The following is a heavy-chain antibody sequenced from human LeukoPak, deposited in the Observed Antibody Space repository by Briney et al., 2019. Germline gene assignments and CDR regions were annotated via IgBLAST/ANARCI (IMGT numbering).Heavy chain of an antibody. CDR3: ARRAYGDDSFDY. CDR1: GFTFRSYS. D-gene: IGHD4-17*01. J-gene: IGHJ4*02. V-gene: IGHV3-48*02. CDR2: ITSGSSPI. Sequence: GGSLRLSCAASGFTFRSYSMNWVRQAPGKGLEWVSYITSGSSPIYYAGSVKGRFTISRDNAKNSLYLQMNSLRDEDTAVYYCARRAYGDDSFDYWGQGTLVTVSS.